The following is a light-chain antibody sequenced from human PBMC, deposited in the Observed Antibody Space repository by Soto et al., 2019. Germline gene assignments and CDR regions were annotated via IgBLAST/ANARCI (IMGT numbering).Light chain of an antibody. CDR3: QQYYSTPWE. CDR2: WAS. V-gene: IGKV4-1*01. J-gene: IGKJ1*01. CDR1: QSVLYSSNNKNY. Sequence: DIVMTQSPDSLAVSLGERATINCKSSQSVLYSSNNKNYLAWYQQKPGQPPKLLIYWASTREAGVPDRFSGSGSGTDFTLTIGSLQAEDVAVYYCQQYYSTPWEFGQGTKVEIK.